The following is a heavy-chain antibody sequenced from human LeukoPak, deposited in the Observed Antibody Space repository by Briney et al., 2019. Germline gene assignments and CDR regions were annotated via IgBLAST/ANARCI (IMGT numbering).Heavy chain of an antibody. D-gene: IGHD3-22*01. CDR3: TKDGQYYYDSSGYLQH. CDR2: ISGDGGST. CDR1: GFTFDDYA. Sequence: GGSLRLSCAASGFTFDDYAMHWVRQAPGKGLEWVSLISGDGGSTYYAASVKGRFTISRDNSKKSLYLQMNSLRTEDTALYYCTKDGQYYYDSSGYLQHWGQGTLVTVSS. V-gene: IGHV3-43*02. J-gene: IGHJ1*01.